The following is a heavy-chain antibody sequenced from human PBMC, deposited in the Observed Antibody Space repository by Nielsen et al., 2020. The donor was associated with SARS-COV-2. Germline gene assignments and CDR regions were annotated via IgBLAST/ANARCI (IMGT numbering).Heavy chain of an antibody. CDR2: INNDGSST. J-gene: IGHJ4*02. Sequence: GESLKISCVASGFTISSHWMNWVRQVPGKGLLWLSRINNDGSSTSYADSVKGRFTISRDNAKNTLWLEMNSLRVDDTAVYYCVGDTGCRWGKLWGQGTLVTVSS. CDR1: GFTISSHW. CDR3: VGDTGCRWGKL. D-gene: IGHD3-9*01. V-gene: IGHV3-74*01.